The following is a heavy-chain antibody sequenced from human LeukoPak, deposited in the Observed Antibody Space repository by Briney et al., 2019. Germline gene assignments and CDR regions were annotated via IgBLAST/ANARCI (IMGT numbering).Heavy chain of an antibody. CDR3: ARVDYGDYSKDFDY. CDR2: INHSGST. V-gene: IGHV4-34*01. D-gene: IGHD4-17*01. Sequence: PSETLSLTCAVYGGSFSGYYWSWIRQPPGKGLEWIGEINHSGSTNYNPSLKSRVTMSVDTSKNQFSLKVNSMTAADTAVYYCARVDYGDYSKDFDYGGQGTLVTVS. J-gene: IGHJ4*02. CDR1: GGSFSGYY.